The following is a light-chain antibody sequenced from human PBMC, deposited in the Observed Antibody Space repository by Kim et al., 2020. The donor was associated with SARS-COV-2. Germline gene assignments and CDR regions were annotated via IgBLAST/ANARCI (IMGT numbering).Light chain of an antibody. CDR2: DIN. Sequence: QAVVTQEHSLTVSPGGTVTLTCGSSAGAVTSGHYPYWFQQKPGQAPRTLIYDINNRNAWTPARFSGSLPGGKAALTLSGAQPEDEADYFCLLTYSGIRLFGGGTQLTVL. CDR3: LLTYSGIRL. V-gene: IGLV7-46*01. CDR1: AGAVTSGHY. J-gene: IGLJ2*01.